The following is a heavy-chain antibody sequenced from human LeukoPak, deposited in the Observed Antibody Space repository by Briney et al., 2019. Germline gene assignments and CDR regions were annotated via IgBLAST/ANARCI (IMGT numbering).Heavy chain of an antibody. V-gene: IGHV1-2*02. J-gene: IGHJ4*02. Sequence: ASVKVSCKASGYTFINYDINWVRQAPGQGLEWMGWINPNSGGTNYAQKFQGRVTMTRDTSISTAYMELSRLRSDDTAVYYCARAGRTMVRGVTPPAGYWGQGTLVTVSS. D-gene: IGHD3-10*01. CDR1: GYTFINYD. CDR2: INPNSGGT. CDR3: ARAGRTMVRGVTPPAGY.